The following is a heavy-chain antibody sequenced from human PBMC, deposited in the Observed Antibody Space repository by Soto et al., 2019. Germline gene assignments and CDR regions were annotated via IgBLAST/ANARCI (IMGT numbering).Heavy chain of an antibody. J-gene: IGHJ4*02. CDR2: IYYSGST. Sequence: SETLSLTCTVSGGSISSYYWSWIRQPPGKGLEWIGYIYYSGSTNYNPSLKSRVTVSVDTSKNQFSLKLTSVTAADTAVYFCTRGGFYYYDSSGYYDYWGQGALVTVSS. V-gene: IGHV4-59*01. CDR3: TRGGFYYYDSSGYYDY. CDR1: GGSISSYY. D-gene: IGHD3-22*01.